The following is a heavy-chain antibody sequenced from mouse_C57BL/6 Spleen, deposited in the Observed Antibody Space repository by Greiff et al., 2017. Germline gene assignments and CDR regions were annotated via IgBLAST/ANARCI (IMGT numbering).Heavy chain of an antibody. CDR2: ISSGSSTI. CDR3: ARDSSGYPYYAMDY. Sequence: EVKLMESGGGLVKPGGSLKLSCAASGFTFSDSGMHWVRQAPEKGLEWVAYISSGSSTIYYADTVKGRFTISRDNAKNTLFLQMTSLRSEDTAMYYCARDSSGYPYYAMDYWGQGTSVTVSS. V-gene: IGHV5-17*01. CDR1: GFTFSDSG. J-gene: IGHJ4*01. D-gene: IGHD3-2*02.